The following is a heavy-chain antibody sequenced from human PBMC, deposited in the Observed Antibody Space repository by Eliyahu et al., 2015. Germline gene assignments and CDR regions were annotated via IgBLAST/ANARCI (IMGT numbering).Heavy chain of an antibody. Sequence: QVQLVQSGAEVKKPGSSXKVSXQAXGXTXSSYAISWVRQAPGQGLEWMGGIXPIFGTANYAQKFQGRVTITADESTSTAYMELSSLRSEDTAVYYCARGKIKIAVAATEWGQGTLVTVSS. V-gene: IGHV1-69*01. CDR1: GXTXSSYA. CDR2: IXPIFGTA. J-gene: IGHJ4*02. D-gene: IGHD6-19*01. CDR3: ARGKIKIAVAATE.